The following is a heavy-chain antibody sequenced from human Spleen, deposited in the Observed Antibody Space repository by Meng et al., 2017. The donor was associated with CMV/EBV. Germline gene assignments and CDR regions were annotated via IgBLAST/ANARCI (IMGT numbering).Heavy chain of an antibody. Sequence: SCAASGFTFSGYNMDWVRQAPGKGLEWVSSVSSSSTYIYYADSVKGRFTISRDNAKNSLCLQMNSLRAEDTAVYYCTRIGDFWGFDSWGQGTLVTVSS. CDR3: TRIGDFWGFDS. CDR1: GFTFSGYN. J-gene: IGHJ5*01. V-gene: IGHV3-21*01. CDR2: VSSSSTYI. D-gene: IGHD3/OR15-3a*01.